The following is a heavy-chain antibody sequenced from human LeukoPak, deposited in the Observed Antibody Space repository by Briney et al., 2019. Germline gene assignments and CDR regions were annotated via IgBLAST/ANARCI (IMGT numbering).Heavy chain of an antibody. J-gene: IGHJ4*02. D-gene: IGHD6-19*01. Sequence: GASVKVSCKASGYTFTSYGISWVRQAPGQGLEWMGWISAYNGNTNYAQKLQGRVTMTTDTSTSTAYMELRSLRSDDTAVYYCARDRTGIAVAGKDYWGQGTLVTVFS. CDR1: GYTFTSYG. CDR3: ARDRTGIAVAGKDY. CDR2: ISAYNGNT. V-gene: IGHV1-18*01.